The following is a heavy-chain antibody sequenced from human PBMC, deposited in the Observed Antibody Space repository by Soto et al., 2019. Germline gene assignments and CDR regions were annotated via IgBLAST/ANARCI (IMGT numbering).Heavy chain of an antibody. J-gene: IGHJ4*02. CDR3: ARDREAVAGTGLYFDY. V-gene: IGHV3-30-3*01. CDR1: GFTFSSYA. Sequence: QVQLVESGGGVVQPGRSLRLSCAASGFTFSSYAMHWVRQAPGKGLEWVAVISYDGSNKYYADSVKGRFTISRDNSKNTLYLQMNGLRAEDTAVYYCARDREAVAGTGLYFDYWGQGTLVTVSS. D-gene: IGHD6-19*01. CDR2: ISYDGSNK.